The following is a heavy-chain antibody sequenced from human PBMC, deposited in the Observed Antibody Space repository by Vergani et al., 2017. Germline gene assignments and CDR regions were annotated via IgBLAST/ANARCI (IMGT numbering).Heavy chain of an antibody. CDR2: IIPIFGTA. J-gene: IGHJ6*03. Sequence: QVQLVQSGAEVKKPGASVKVSCKASGYTFTSYGISWVRQAPGQGLEWMGGIIPIFGTANYAQKFQGRVTITADESTSTAYMELSSLRSEDTAVYYCASGVVPAASRGSYYYYMDVWGKGTTVTVSS. CDR3: ASGVVPAASRGSYYYYMDV. D-gene: IGHD2-2*01. CDR1: GYTFTSYG. V-gene: IGHV1-69*13.